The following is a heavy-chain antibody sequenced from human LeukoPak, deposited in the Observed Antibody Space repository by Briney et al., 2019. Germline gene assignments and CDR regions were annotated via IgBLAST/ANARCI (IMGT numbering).Heavy chain of an antibody. V-gene: IGHV1-2*02. CDR1: GYTFTDYY. J-gene: IGHJ1*01. D-gene: IGHD6-19*01. CDR2: ISPNSGGT. CDR3: ARAGPGGGAVAGTGYFQH. Sequence: ASVKVSCKASGYTFTDYYMHWVRQAPGQGLEGMGWISPNSGGTNYAQKFQGRVTMTRDTSISTAYMDLSSLRSDDTAVYYCARAGPGGGAVAGTGYFQHWGQGTLVTLSS.